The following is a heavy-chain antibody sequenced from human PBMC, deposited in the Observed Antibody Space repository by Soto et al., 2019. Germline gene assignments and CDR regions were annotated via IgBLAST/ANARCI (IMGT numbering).Heavy chain of an antibody. CDR1: GFTFTSSA. CDR2: IVVGSGNT. D-gene: IGHD2-15*01. CDR3: EIDRDYCTGGSCARDAFDI. Sequence: ASVKVSCKASGFTFTSSAVQWVRQARGQRLKWIGWIVVGSGNTNYAQKFQERVTITRDMSTSTAYMELSSLRSEDTAVYYCEIDRDYCTGGSCARDAFDIWGQGTMVTVS. J-gene: IGHJ3*02. V-gene: IGHV1-58*01.